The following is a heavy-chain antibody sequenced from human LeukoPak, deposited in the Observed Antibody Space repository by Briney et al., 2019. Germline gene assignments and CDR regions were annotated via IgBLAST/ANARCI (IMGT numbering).Heavy chain of an antibody. J-gene: IGHJ4*02. Sequence: PGGSLGLSCAASGFTFRNYALTWVRQAPGKGLEWVSSITARATVTYCAASVKGRFTISRDDSKNTVSLQMDSLSAEDTALYYCAKYISDSGAYYAFDSWGQGTLVTVSS. CDR3: AKYISDSGAYYAFDS. V-gene: IGHV3-23*01. D-gene: IGHD3-10*01. CDR2: ITARATVT. CDR1: GFTFRNYA.